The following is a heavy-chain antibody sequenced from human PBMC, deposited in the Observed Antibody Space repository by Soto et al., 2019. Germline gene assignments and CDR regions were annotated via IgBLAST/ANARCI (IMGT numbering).Heavy chain of an antibody. V-gene: IGHV4-59*01. J-gene: IGHJ6*02. CDR2: IYYSGST. Sequence: SEPLSVTCPVSGGCISAYYGYSVRQPPGKGLEWIAYIYYSGSTNYNPSLKSRVTISADTSRRQFSLKLSSVAAADTAVYYCASQPAYYPYGLDVWGQGTTVTVS. CDR1: GGCISAYY. CDR3: ASQPAYYPYGLDV. D-gene: IGHD1-26*01.